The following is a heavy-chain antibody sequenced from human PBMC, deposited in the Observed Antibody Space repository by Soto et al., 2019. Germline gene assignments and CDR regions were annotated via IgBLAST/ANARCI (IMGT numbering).Heavy chain of an antibody. J-gene: IGHJ6*02. D-gene: IGHD3-3*01. CDR1: GYTFTSYD. V-gene: IGHV1-8*01. CDR3: ARAEYYDFWSCSSYYYGMDD. CDR2: MKPNGGNT. Sequence: ASVKVSFKASGYTFTSYDFSWSRQATGQGLEWIGWMKPNGGNTGYAQKFQGRVTMTRNISISTGYLELSSLRSEDTAVYYCARAEYYDFWSCSSYYYGMDDWGQGTTVTVSS.